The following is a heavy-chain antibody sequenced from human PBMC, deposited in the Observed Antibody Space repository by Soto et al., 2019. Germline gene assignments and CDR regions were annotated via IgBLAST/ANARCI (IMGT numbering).Heavy chain of an antibody. D-gene: IGHD6-6*01. CDR3: ARGDYSSSINYYYGMDV. J-gene: IGHJ6*02. V-gene: IGHV5-51*01. CDR1: GYSFTSYW. Sequence: GESLKISCKGSGYSFTSYWISWVRQMPGKGLEWMGIIYPGDSDTRYSPSFQGQVTISADKSISTAYLQWSSLKASDTAMYYCARGDYSSSINYYYGMDVWGQGTTVTVSS. CDR2: IYPGDSDT.